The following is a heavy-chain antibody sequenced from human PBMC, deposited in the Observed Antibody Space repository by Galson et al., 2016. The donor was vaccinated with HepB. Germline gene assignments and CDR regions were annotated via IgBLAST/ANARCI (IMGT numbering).Heavy chain of an antibody. CDR2: FSRSGTYI. D-gene: IGHD2-2*01. CDR3: AKDTNPGGYAPHD. CDR1: GFTFTSYS. J-gene: IGHJ4*02. Sequence: SLRLSCAASGFTFTSYSMNWVRQAPGKGLEWVSSFSRSGTYIFYADSVKGRFTISTDNAMNSLFLQMSSLRPEDTAVYYCAKDTNPGGYAPHDWGQGTLVSVSS. V-gene: IGHV3-21*01.